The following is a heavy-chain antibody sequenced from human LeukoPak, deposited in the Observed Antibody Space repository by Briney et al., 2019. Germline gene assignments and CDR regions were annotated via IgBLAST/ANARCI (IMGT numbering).Heavy chain of an antibody. CDR1: GFTFNNYG. Sequence: GGSLRLSCGGSGFTFNNYGMSWVRQAPGKGLERVAGISGSGDGANYADSVKGRFTISRDNSKNRLYLQMTSLKAEDTAVYYCATVGATERGHWGQGTLVTVSS. CDR3: ATVGATERGH. D-gene: IGHD1-26*01. J-gene: IGHJ4*02. CDR2: ISGSGDGA. V-gene: IGHV3-23*01.